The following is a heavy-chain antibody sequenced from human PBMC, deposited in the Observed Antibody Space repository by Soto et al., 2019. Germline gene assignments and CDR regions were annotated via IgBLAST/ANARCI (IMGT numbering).Heavy chain of an antibody. D-gene: IGHD1-7*01. CDR2: ISANGQGI. V-gene: IGHV3-23*01. CDR3: AKDRNYPRDQFHY. J-gene: IGHJ4*02. CDR1: GFTFSTYA. Sequence: GSVRLSCXASGFTFSTYALSWVRQAPGKGLEWVSAISANGQGIYYADSVRGRFTISRDNSKNTIFLHMDSLRAEDTAVYYCAKDRNYPRDQFHYWGQGTLVTVSS.